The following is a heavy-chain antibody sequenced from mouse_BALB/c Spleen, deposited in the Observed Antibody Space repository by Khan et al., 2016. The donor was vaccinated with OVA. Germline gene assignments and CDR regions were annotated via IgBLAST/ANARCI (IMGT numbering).Heavy chain of an antibody. CDR1: GFSLTSYG. J-gene: IGHJ3*01. Sequence: QIQLVQSGPGLVQPSQSLSITCTVSGFSLTSYGVHWVRQSPGKGLEWLGVIWSGGSTDYNAAFISRLSISKDNSKSQVFFKLNNLQANDTAIYYCARNYDYDEGLSYGGQGTLVTVSA. CDR2: IWSGGST. D-gene: IGHD2-4*01. V-gene: IGHV2-2*02. CDR3: ARNYDYDEGLSY.